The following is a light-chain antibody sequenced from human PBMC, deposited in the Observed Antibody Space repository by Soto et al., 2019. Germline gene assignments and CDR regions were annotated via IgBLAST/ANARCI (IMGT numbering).Light chain of an antibody. Sequence: EIVLTQSPATLSLSPGERATLSCRASQSVSSNLAWYQQKPGQAPRLLIYGASSRATGIPDRFSGSGSGTDFTLTISRLEPEDFAVYYCQQYSSSPSITFGQGTRLEIK. V-gene: IGKV3-20*01. J-gene: IGKJ5*01. CDR3: QQYSSSPSIT. CDR1: QSVSSN. CDR2: GAS.